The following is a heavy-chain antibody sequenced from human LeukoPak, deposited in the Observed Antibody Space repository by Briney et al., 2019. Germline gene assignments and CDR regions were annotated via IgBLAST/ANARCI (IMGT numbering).Heavy chain of an antibody. CDR1: GFTFSTYS. D-gene: IGHD5-12*01. V-gene: IGHV3-48*01. CDR3: AKDLARRLRSFDY. Sequence: AGGSLRLSCAASGFTFSTYSMNWVRQAPGKGLEWVSYISFSSSTIHYADSVKSRFTISRDNDKKSLYLQMNSLRAEDTAVYYCAKDLARRLRSFDYWGQGTLVTVSS. J-gene: IGHJ4*02. CDR2: ISFSSSTI.